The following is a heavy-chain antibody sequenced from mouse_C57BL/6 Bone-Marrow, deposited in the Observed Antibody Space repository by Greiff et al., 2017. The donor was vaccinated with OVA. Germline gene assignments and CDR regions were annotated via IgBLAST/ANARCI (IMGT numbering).Heavy chain of an antibody. V-gene: IGHV10-1*01. CDR3: VLVARY. CDR1: GFSFNTYA. J-gene: IGHJ2*01. CDR2: IRSKSNNYAT. Sequence: DVKLVESGGGLVQPKGSLKLSCAASGFSFNTYAMNWVRQAPGKGLEWVARIRSKSNNYATYYADSVKDRFTISRDDSESMLYLQINDLKTEDTAMYYCVLVARYWGQGTTLTVSS. D-gene: IGHD1-1*01.